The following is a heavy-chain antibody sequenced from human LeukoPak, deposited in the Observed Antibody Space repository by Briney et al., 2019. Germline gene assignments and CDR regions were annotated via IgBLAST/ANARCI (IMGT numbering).Heavy chain of an antibody. CDR1: GFTFSAYA. J-gene: IGHJ3*02. D-gene: IGHD4-17*01. CDR2: IRGGGGSE. CDR3: GRDPSGDYIGAFDM. Sequence: GGSLRLSCTASGFTFSAYAMMWVRQAPGKGPEWVSAIRGGGGSEFYADPVKGRFTISRDNSKNTLFLQMNNLRPEDTAVYYCGRDPSGDYIGAFDMWGPGTMVTVSS. V-gene: IGHV3-23*01.